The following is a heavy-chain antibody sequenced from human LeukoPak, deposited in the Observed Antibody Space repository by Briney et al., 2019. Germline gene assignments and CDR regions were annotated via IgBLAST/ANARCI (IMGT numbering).Heavy chain of an antibody. J-gene: IGHJ4*02. Sequence: ASVKVSCKASGGSFTSYGISWVRQAPGQGLEWMGWISAYNGNTNYAQKLQGRVTMTTDTSTSTAYMELRSLRSDDTAVYYCARGPGIDFWSGYQTDYWGQGTLVTVSS. CDR2: ISAYNGNT. CDR3: ARGPGIDFWSGYQTDY. CDR1: GGSFTSYG. V-gene: IGHV1-18*01. D-gene: IGHD3-3*01.